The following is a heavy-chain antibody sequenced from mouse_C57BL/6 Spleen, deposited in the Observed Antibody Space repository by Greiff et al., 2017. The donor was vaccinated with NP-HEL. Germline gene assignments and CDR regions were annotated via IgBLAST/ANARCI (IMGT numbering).Heavy chain of an antibody. Sequence: VQLKESGGGLVKPGGSLKLSCAASGFTFSDYGMHWVRQAPEKGLEWVAYISSGSSTIYYADTVKGRFTISRDNAKNTLFLQMTSLRSEDTAMYYCARGTARLYYFDYWGQGTTLTVSS. CDR1: GFTFSDYG. V-gene: IGHV5-17*01. CDR3: ARGTARLYYFDY. CDR2: ISSGSSTI. D-gene: IGHD1-2*01. J-gene: IGHJ2*01.